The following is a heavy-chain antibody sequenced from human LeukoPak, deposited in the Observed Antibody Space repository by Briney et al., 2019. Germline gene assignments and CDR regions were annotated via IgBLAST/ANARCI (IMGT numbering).Heavy chain of an antibody. CDR2: ISSSSSYI. V-gene: IGHV3-21*01. J-gene: IGHJ2*01. CDR1: GFTFSSYS. D-gene: IGHD4-17*01. CDR3: ARVNYGDYGADWYFDL. Sequence: GGSLRLSCAASGFTFSSYSMNWVRQAPGKGLEWVSSISSSSSYIYYADSVKGRFTISRDNAKKSLYLQLNSLRGEDTAVYYCARVNYGDYGADWYFDLWGRGTLVTVSS.